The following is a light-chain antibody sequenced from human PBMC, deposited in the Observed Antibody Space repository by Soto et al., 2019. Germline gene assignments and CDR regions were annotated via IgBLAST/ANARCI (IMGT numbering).Light chain of an antibody. J-gene: IGLJ3*02. CDR1: SSNIGSHF. Sequence: QSVLTQPPSASDTPGQSLTISCSGSSSNIGSHFVYWYQHLPGTAPKLLIFRDGQRPSGVPARFFGSKSGTSASLAITGLRSEDEADYYCAVWDQSLTGWVFGGGTQVTVL. CDR2: RDG. V-gene: IGLV1-47*01. CDR3: AVWDQSLTGWV.